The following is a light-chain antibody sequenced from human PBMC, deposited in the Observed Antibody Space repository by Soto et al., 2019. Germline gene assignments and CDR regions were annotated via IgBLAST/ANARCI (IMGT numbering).Light chain of an antibody. CDR1: QSLRSS. V-gene: IGKV3D-15*01. CDR3: QQYNSYWT. CDR2: DAS. Sequence: ITQSPDTLSVYIGESSTLSCRASQSLRSSLAWYQQKPGQAPRLLIYDASTRATGIPARFSGSGSGTEFTLTISSLQPDDFATYYCQQYNSYWTFGQGTKVDIK. J-gene: IGKJ1*01.